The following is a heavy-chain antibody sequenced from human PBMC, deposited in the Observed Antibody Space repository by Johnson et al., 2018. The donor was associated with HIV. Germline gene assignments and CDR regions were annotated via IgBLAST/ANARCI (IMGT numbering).Heavy chain of an antibody. D-gene: IGHD3-10*01. Sequence: VQLVESGGGLVKPGGSLRLSCAASGFTFSSYAMHWVRQAPGKGLEWVSYISTSGSTYSANSVQGRFTISRDNSRNTLYLQMGRLRVEDLAVYSCARAVASVYGSGDHAFDIWGQGTMVTVSS. CDR2: ISTSGST. J-gene: IGHJ3*02. V-gene: IGHV3-64*01. CDR1: GFTFSSYA. CDR3: ARAVASVYGSGDHAFDI.